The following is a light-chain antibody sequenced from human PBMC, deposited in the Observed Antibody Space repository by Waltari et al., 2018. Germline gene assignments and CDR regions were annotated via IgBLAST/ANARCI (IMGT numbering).Light chain of an antibody. V-gene: IGKV3-15*01. Sequence: EIVMTQSPATVSVSQGERATLSCRASQSVTSNLAWYQQKPGPAPRLLIYGASTRATGIPARCSGSGSGTEFTLTISSLQSEDFAVYYCQQYNNWPRTFGQGTKLEIK. J-gene: IGKJ2*01. CDR2: GAS. CDR3: QQYNNWPRT. CDR1: QSVTSN.